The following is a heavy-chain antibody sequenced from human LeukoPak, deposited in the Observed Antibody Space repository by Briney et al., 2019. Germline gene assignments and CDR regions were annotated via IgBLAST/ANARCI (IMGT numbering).Heavy chain of an antibody. D-gene: IGHD1-26*01. CDR2: IYYSGST. Sequence: PSETLSLTCTVSGGSINSYYWNWIRQPPGKGLEWIGYIYYSGSTSYNPSLNSRVIISVDTSKNQFSLKLSSVTAADTAVYYCARDQGGSLYYFDYWGQGTLVTVSS. CDR1: GGSINSYY. CDR3: ARDQGGSLYYFDY. V-gene: IGHV4-59*01. J-gene: IGHJ4*02.